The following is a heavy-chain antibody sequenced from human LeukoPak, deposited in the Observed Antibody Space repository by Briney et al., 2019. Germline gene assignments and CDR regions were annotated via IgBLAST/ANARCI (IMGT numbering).Heavy chain of an antibody. D-gene: IGHD3-3*01. CDR2: IYYSGST. J-gene: IGHJ6*03. Sequence: KPSETLSLTCTVSGGSISSYYWSWIRQPPGKGLEWIGYIYYSGSTNYNPSLKSRVTISVDTSKNQFSLKLSSVTAADTAVYYCARGYDFWSGSGGYYYMHVWGKGTTVTVSS. CDR1: GGSISSYY. V-gene: IGHV4-59*01. CDR3: ARGYDFWSGSGGYYYMHV.